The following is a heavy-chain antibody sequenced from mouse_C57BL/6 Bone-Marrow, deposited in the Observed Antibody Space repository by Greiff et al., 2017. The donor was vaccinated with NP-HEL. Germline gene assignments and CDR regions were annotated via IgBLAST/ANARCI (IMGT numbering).Heavy chain of an antibody. V-gene: IGHV1-9*01. J-gene: IGHJ1*03. Sequence: QVQLQQSGAELMKPGASVKLSCKATGYTFTGYWIEWVKQRPGHGLEWIGEILPGSGSTNYNEKFKGKATFTADTSSNTAYMQLSSLTTEDSAIYYCARERNYYGSSVGWYFDVWGTGTTVTVSS. CDR3: ARERNYYGSSVGWYFDV. D-gene: IGHD1-1*01. CDR1: GYTFTGYW. CDR2: ILPGSGST.